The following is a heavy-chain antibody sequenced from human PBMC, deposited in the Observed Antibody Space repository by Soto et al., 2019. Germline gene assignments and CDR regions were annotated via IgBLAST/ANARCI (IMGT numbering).Heavy chain of an antibody. CDR1: GGTFGNSA. J-gene: IGHJ6*02. V-gene: IGHV1-69*12. D-gene: IGHD3-10*01. CDR2: IIPIFPTP. CDR3: AGDKDRLQFGGNYYCAMDV. Sequence: QVQLVQAGAEVKKPGSSVTVSCKASGGTFGNSAISWVRQAPGQGLEWMGGIIPIFPTPDYSQKFQGSVMTTAEESTSTAYMELTSRRSDDTAAYYCAGDKDRLQFGGNYYCAMDVWGQGTTVTVSS.